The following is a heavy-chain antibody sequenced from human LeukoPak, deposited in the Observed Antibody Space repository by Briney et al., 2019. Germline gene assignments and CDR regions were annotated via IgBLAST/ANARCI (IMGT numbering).Heavy chain of an antibody. Sequence: PGGTLRLSCAASGVTFGTYCLNWVRQAPGAGLVWFSRVLNVGRTTNYDASVKGRFSMSGDKAKNHLYLKMSTLSSADTAVYYCAREQEYCTGTTCYRAFDVWGERTIVTVS. D-gene: IGHD2-2*01. CDR2: VLNVGRTT. V-gene: IGHV3-74*01. CDR3: AREQEYCTGTTCYRAFDV. CDR1: GVTFGTYC. J-gene: IGHJ3*01.